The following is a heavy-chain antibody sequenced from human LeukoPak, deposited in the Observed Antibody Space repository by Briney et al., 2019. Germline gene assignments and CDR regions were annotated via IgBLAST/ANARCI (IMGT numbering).Heavy chain of an antibody. J-gene: IGHJ5*02. CDR3: ARDLGGTYSSENWFDP. D-gene: IGHD1-26*01. Sequence: SETLSLTCAVYGGSFSGYYWGWIRQPPGIGLEYIGSIHYSESTYYNPSLKSRVTISVDTSKNQFSLRLSSVTAADTAVYYCARDLGGTYSSENWFDPWGQGTLVTVSS. V-gene: IGHV4-34*01. CDR1: GGSFSGYY. CDR2: IHYSEST.